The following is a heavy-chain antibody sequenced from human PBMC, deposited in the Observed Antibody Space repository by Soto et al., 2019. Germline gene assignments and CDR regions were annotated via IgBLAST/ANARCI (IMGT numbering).Heavy chain of an antibody. CDR1: GFTFSSYW. CDR3: ARAGIGQNWFDP. D-gene: IGHD6-13*01. Sequence: GGSLRLSCAASGFTFSSYWMHWVRQAPGKGLVWVSRINSDGSSTSYADSVKGRFTISRDNAKNTLYLQMNSLRAEDTAVYYCARAGIGQNWFDPWGQGTLVTVSS. V-gene: IGHV3-74*01. J-gene: IGHJ5*02. CDR2: INSDGSST.